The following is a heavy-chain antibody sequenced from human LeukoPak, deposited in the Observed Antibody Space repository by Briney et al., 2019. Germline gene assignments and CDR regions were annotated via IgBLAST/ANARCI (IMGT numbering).Heavy chain of an antibody. J-gene: IGHJ4*02. CDR3: ARDPPNDYGDYGL. Sequence: ASVKVSCKASGYTFTGYYMHWVRQAPGQGLEWMGRINPNSGGTNYAQKFQGRVTMTRDTSISTAYMELSRLRSDDTAVYYCARDPPNDYGDYGLWGQGTLVTVSS. CDR2: INPNSGGT. CDR1: GYTFTGYY. D-gene: IGHD4-17*01. V-gene: IGHV1-2*06.